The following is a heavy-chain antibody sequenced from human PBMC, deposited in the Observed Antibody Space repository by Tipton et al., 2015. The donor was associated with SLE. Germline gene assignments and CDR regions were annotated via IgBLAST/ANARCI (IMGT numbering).Heavy chain of an antibody. V-gene: IGHV4-39*07. D-gene: IGHD5-12*01. CDR1: DGSISSTNYY. CDR3: ARGGVGGYDYFDH. CDR2: IFYTGST. J-gene: IGHJ4*02. Sequence: LRLSCTVSDGSISSTNYYWGWIRQPPGKGLEWIGSIFYTGSTYYNPSLKSRITISVDTSKNHFSLKLSSVTAADTAVYYCARGGVGGYDYFDHWGQGTLVTVSS.